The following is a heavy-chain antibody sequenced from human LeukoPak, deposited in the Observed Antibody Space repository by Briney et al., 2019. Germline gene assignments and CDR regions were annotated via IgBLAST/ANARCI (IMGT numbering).Heavy chain of an antibody. D-gene: IGHD6-13*01. CDR3: ARDPIRVSSWSHTFDY. J-gene: IGHJ4*02. CDR1: GFTFSDYY. CDR2: ISSSGSTI. Sequence: GGSLRLSCAASGFTFSDYYMSWIRQAPGKGLEWVSYISSSGSTIYYADSVKGRFTISRDNAKNSLYLQMNSLRAEDTAVYYCARDPIRVSSWSHTFDYWGQGALVTVSS. V-gene: IGHV3-11*04.